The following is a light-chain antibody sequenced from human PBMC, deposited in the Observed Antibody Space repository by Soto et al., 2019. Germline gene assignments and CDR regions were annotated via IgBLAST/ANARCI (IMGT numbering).Light chain of an antibody. CDR3: QQYNTYLWT. V-gene: IGKV1-5*03. CDR1: QSISNW. CDR2: QAS. Sequence: IQRNLSPSTLSASVRARVIITCRASQSISNWLAWYQQKPGRLPRLLIYQASTLESGVPSRFSSSGSGTEFTLTISSLQPDDFATYYCQQYNTYLWTVGQGTKVDIK. J-gene: IGKJ1*01.